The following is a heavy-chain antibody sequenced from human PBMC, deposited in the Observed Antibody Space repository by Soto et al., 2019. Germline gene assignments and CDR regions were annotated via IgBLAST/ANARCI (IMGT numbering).Heavy chain of an antibody. CDR2: ISYDESKR. J-gene: IGHJ4*01. D-gene: IGHD3-9*01. CDR1: GFTFSDFG. CDR3: AKTATYVDDYDKTGYSSVDY. V-gene: IGHV3-30*18. Sequence: PGGSLRLHCEASGFTFSDFGLDWVRQAPGQGLEWVAMISYDESKRYHADWVKGRFTISRDNSTNTLFLEMNRLTAEDRAVYYCAKTATYVDDYDKTGYSSVDYWGPGALVTVSS.